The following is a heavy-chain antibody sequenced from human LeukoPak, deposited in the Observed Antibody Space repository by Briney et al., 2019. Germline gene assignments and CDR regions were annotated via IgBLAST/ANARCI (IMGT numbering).Heavy chain of an antibody. CDR1: GYTFTSYW. CDR2: IYPGDSDT. CDR3: AGSGRDWGFDY. J-gene: IGHJ4*02. Sequence: GESLKISCKGSGYTFTSYWIGWVRQMPGKGLEWMGIIYPGDSDTRYSPSFQGQVTMSADKSSSTAYLQWSSLKASDTAMYYCAGSGRDWGFDYWGQGTLVTVSS. D-gene: IGHD2-21*02. V-gene: IGHV5-51*01.